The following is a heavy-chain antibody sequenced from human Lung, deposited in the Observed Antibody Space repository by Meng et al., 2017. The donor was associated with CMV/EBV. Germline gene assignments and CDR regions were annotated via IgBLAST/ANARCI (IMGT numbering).Heavy chain of an antibody. V-gene: IGHV1-3*01. CDR3: ARTGCSSSSCYDY. CDR1: GYSFTTYA. J-gene: IGHJ4*02. CDR2: INAGNGNT. Sequence: QVQLGASGDEVKKPGASVKVSCKASGYSFTTYAMHWVRQAPGQRLEWMGWINAGNGNTKYSEKFQSRVTITRDTAASTAYMELSSLRSEDTAVYHCARTGCSSSSCYDYWGQGTLVTVSS. D-gene: IGHD2-2*01.